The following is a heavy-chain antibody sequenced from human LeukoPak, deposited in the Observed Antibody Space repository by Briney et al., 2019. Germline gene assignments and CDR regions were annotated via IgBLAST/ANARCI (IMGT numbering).Heavy chain of an antibody. V-gene: IGHV3-23*01. D-gene: IGHD5-18*01. Sequence: GGSLRLSCAASGFTFSNYAMIWVRQPPGKGLEWVSSIFPSGGEIHYADSVRGRFTIYRDNSKSILSLQMNSLRAEDTAIYYCATYRQVLLPFESWGQGTLVTVSS. CDR1: GFTFSNYA. CDR2: IFPSGGEI. CDR3: ATYRQVLLPFES. J-gene: IGHJ4*02.